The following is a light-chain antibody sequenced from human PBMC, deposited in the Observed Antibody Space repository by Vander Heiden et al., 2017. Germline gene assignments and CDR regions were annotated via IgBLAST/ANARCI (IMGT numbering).Light chain of an antibody. Sequence: DIQMNPPPSTLSASVGDSVTTTCRASQSISNWLAWYQQKPGKAPKLLIYAASSLESGVPSRFSGSGSGTEFTLTISSLQPDDFATYYCQQYNSYPWTFGQGTKVEIK. CDR2: AAS. CDR3: QQYNSYPWT. V-gene: IGKV1-5*01. CDR1: QSISNW. J-gene: IGKJ1*01.